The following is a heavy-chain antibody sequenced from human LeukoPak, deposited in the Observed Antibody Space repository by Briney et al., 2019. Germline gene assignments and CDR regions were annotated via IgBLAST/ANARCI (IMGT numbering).Heavy chain of an antibody. CDR2: INHSGST. V-gene: IGHV4-34*01. CDR3: ASSLGYDFWSGYFSPHPPKNFDY. Sequence: SETLSLTCAVYGGSFSCYYWSWIRRPPGKGLEWIGGINHSGSTNYNPSLKSRVTISVDTSKNQFSLKLSSVTAADTAVYYCASSLGYDFWSGYFSPHPPKNFDYWGQGTLVTVSS. J-gene: IGHJ4*02. CDR1: GGSFSCYY. D-gene: IGHD3-3*01.